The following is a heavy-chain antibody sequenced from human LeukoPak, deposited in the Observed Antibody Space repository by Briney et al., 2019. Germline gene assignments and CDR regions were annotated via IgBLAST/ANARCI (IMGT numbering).Heavy chain of an antibody. CDR2: MNPNSGNT. V-gene: IGHV1-8*01. Sequence: ASVKVSCKASGYTFTSYDINWVRQATGQGLEWMGWMNPNSGNTGCAQKFQGRVTMTRNTSISTAYMELSSLRSEDTAVYYCARLSMTTVTKNYWGQGTLVTVSS. CDR3: ARLSMTTVTKNY. CDR1: GYTFTSYD. J-gene: IGHJ4*02. D-gene: IGHD4-17*01.